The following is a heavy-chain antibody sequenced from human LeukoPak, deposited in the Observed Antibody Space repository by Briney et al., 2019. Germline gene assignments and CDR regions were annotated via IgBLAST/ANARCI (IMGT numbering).Heavy chain of an antibody. CDR2: ISASGGGT. CDR1: GFTFSDYA. D-gene: IGHD3-22*01. V-gene: IGHV3-23*01. J-gene: IGHJ4*02. CDR3: AKDVEEVVIFGD. Sequence: GGSLRLSCAASGFTFSDYAMSWVRQAPGKGLEWVSGISASGGGTYYADSVKGRFTISRDNSKNTLYLQMNSLRAEDTAVYYCAKDVEEVVIFGDWGQGTLVTVSS.